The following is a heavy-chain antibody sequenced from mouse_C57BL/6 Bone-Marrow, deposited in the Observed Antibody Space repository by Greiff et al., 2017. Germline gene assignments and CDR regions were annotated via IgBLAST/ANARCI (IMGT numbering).Heavy chain of an antibody. CDR1: GFTFSDYY. Sequence: EVMLVESGGGLVQPGGSLKLSCAASGFTFSDYYMYWVRQTPEKRLEWVAYISNGGGSTYYPDTVKGRFTISRDNAKNTLYLQMSRLKSEDTAMYYCARPDGDWGQGTSVTVSS. D-gene: IGHD2-3*01. CDR2: ISNGGGST. V-gene: IGHV5-12*01. J-gene: IGHJ4*01. CDR3: ARPDGD.